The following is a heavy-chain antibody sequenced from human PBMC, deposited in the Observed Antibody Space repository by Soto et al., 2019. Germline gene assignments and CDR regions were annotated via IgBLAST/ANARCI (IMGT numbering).Heavy chain of an antibody. D-gene: IGHD6-19*01. J-gene: IGHJ5*01. CDR2: ISHDGGAV. Sequence: QVQLVESGGGVVQPGRSLRLSCAASGFSFSTTGMHWVRQAAGKGLEWVAMISHDGGAVHFADSVKGRFTISRDDSTNTLYLHMNSLSPYVSAAYYCAKDLYSSDWFNFFHSWGQGSLVTVSS. CDR1: GFSFSTTG. CDR3: AKDLYSSDWFNFFHS. V-gene: IGHV3-30*18.